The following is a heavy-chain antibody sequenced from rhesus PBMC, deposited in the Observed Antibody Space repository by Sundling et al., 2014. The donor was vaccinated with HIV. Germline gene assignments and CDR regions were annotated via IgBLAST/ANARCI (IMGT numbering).Heavy chain of an antibody. D-gene: IGHD3-9*01. CDR2: INAYSGST. V-gene: IGHV4-80*01. J-gene: IGHJ4*01. CDR3: ARLDEGVYGYYDY. Sequence: QVQLKESGPGLVKPSETLSLTCSVSGASISSYWWNWIRQPPGEGLEWIGEINAYSGSTKYNPSLKSRVTISRDTSKNQFSLKLSSVTAADTAVYYCARLDEGVYGYYDYWGQGVLVTVSS. CDR1: GASISSYW.